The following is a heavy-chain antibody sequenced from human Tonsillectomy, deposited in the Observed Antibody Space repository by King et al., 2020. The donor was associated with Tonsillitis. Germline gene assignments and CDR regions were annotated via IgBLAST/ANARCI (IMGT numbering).Heavy chain of an antibody. J-gene: IGHJ4*02. CDR3: ARYSGSYYSFDY. D-gene: IGHD1-26*01. Sequence: QLQESGPGLVKPSETLSLTCAVSGGFITSSNHYWGWIRQPPGKGLGWIGNIYYSGTTYYNPSLQSRVTISVDTSKNQFSLKLSSVSAADTAVYYCARYSGSYYSFDYWSQGTLVTVSS. CDR1: GGFITSSNHY. CDR2: IYYSGTT. V-gene: IGHV4-39*01.